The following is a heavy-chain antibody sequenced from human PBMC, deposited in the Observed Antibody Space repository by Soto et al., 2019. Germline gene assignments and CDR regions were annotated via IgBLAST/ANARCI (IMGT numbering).Heavy chain of an antibody. CDR2: IYYSGGT. V-gene: IGHV4-4*02. Sequence: SETLSLTCAVSGDSINSNYCWTWVRQPPGKGLEWIAEIYYSGGTSYNPSLESRVTISMDKSKNQFSLNLTSVTAADTAMYYCARDTGWGLGFWGQGTLVTVS. J-gene: IGHJ4*02. CDR3: ARDTGWGLGF. D-gene: IGHD6-19*01. CDR1: GDSINSNYC.